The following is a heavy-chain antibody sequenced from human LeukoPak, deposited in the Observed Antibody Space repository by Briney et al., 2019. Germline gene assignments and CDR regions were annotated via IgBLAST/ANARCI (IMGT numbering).Heavy chain of an antibody. CDR3: AKDPTLGYCSSTSCLGWFDP. J-gene: IGHJ5*02. Sequence: GGSLRLSCAASGFTLSTYDMEWVRQAPGKGLEWVSAISGSGGSTYYADSVKGRFTISRDNSKNTLYLQMNSLRAEDTAVYYCAKDPTLGYCSSTSCLGWFDPWGQGTLVTVSS. D-gene: IGHD2-2*01. CDR2: ISGSGGST. CDR1: GFTLSTYD. V-gene: IGHV3-23*01.